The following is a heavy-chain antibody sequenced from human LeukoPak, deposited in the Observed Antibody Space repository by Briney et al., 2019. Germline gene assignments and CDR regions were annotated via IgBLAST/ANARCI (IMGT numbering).Heavy chain of an antibody. CDR3: ARDPAKGGYGSYYYYGMDV. V-gene: IGHV3-33*01. CDR2: IWYDGSSK. CDR1: GFTFSSYG. J-gene: IGHJ6*02. D-gene: IGHD3-16*01. Sequence: GGSLRLSCAASGFTFSSYGMHWVRQAPGKGLEWVAVIWYDGSSKYYADSVKGRFTISRDNSKNTLYLQMNSLRAEDTAVYYCARDPAKGGYGSYYYYGMDVWGQGTTVTVSS.